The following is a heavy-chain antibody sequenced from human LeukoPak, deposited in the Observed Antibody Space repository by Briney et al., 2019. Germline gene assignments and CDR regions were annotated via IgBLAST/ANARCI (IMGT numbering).Heavy chain of an antibody. CDR1: GSSITTAFY. CDR3: TRVVTSGSYTLDN. Sequence: PSETLSLTCTVSGSSITTAFYWGWIRQPPGKGLEWIGSIYHSGSTSYNPSLKSRVTISVHTSKNQFSLKLSSVTAADTAVYYCTRVVTSGSYTLDNWGHGTLATVSS. D-gene: IGHD3-3*01. J-gene: IGHJ4*01. CDR2: IYHSGST. V-gene: IGHV4-38-2*02.